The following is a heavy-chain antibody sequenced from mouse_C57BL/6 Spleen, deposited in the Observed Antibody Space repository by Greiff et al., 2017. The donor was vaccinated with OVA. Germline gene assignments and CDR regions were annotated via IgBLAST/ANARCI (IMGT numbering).Heavy chain of an antibody. V-gene: IGHV1-26*01. CDR3: AGYYSHFAY. CDR1: GYTFTDYY. D-gene: IGHD1-1*01. CDR2: INPNNGGT. J-gene: IGHJ3*01. Sequence: EVQLQQSGPELVKPGASVKISCKASGYTFTDYYMNWVKQSHGKSLEWIGDINPNNGGTSYNQKFKGKATLTVDKSSSTAYMELRSLTSEDSAVYYCAGYYSHFAYWGQGTLVTVSA.